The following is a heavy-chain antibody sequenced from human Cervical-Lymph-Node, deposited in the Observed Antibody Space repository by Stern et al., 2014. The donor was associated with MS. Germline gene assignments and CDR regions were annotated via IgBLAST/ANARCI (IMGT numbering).Heavy chain of an antibody. V-gene: IGHV1-2*06. CDR1: GYTFTGHY. D-gene: IGHD6-19*01. Sequence: QVQLVQSGAEVKKPGASVKVSCKASGYTFTGHYIHWVRQAPGQGLEWVGRMRRDSGVANCAQKFQGRVTMTRDTSITTAYMELTSLRSDDTAVYYCADSDSAWSAHAWGQGTLVTVSS. J-gene: IGHJ5*02. CDR3: ADSDSAWSAHA. CDR2: MRRDSGVA.